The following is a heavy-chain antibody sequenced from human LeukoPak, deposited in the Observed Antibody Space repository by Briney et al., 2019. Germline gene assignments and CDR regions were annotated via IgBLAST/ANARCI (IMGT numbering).Heavy chain of an antibody. V-gene: IGHV1-69*13. CDR2: IIPIFGTA. J-gene: IGHJ6*02. CDR1: GGTFSSYA. CDR3: ARYNYYGSGSYGDFYYYYGMDV. Sequence: SVKVSCKASGGTFSSYAISWVRQAPGQGLEWMGGIIPIFGTANYAQKFQGRVTITADESTSTAYMELSSLRSEDTAVYYCARYNYYGSGSYGDFYYYYGMDVWGQETTVTVSS. D-gene: IGHD3-10*01.